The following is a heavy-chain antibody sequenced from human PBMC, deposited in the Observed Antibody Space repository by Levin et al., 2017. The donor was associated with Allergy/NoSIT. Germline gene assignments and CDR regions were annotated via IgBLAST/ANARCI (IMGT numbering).Heavy chain of an antibody. CDR3: ARRMGEIPSLDYFDY. Sequence: GESLKISCKGSGYSFTSYWIGWVRQMPGKGLEWMGIIYPGDSDTRYSPSFQGQVTISADKSISTAYLQWSSLKASDTAMYYCARRMGEIPSLDYFDYWGQGTLVTVSS. J-gene: IGHJ4*02. V-gene: IGHV5-51*01. CDR2: IYPGDSDT. D-gene: IGHD2-21*01. CDR1: GYSFTSYW.